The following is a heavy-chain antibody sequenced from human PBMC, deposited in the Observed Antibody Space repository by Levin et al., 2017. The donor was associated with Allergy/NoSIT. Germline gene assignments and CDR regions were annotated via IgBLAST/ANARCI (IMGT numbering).Heavy chain of an antibody. CDR2: INPNTGDT. CDR3: ARSCSRNCGYGFDY. V-gene: IGHV1-2*02. Sequence: GASVKVSCKASGYTFSAYYIHWVRRAPGQGLEWMGWINPNTGDTNYAQNFRGRVTMTRDTSIITVYMELSGLTSDDTAVYFCARSCSRNCGYGFDYWGQGVLVTVSS. J-gene: IGHJ4*02. CDR1: GYTFSAYY. D-gene: IGHD2-2*01.